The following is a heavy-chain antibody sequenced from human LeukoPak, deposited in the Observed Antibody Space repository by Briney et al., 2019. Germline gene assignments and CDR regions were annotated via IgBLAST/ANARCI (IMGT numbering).Heavy chain of an antibody. J-gene: IGHJ4*02. V-gene: IGHV6-1*01. Sequence: SQTLSLTCAISGDSVSSNSAAWNWIRQSPSRGLEWLGRTYYRSKWYNDYAVSVKSRITINPDTSKNQFSLQLNSVTPEDTAVYYCAKDRIVAIAVAHWDFDYWGQGTLVTVSS. CDR3: AKDRIVAIAVAHWDFDY. D-gene: IGHD6-19*01. CDR2: TYYRSKWYN. CDR1: GDSVSSNSAA.